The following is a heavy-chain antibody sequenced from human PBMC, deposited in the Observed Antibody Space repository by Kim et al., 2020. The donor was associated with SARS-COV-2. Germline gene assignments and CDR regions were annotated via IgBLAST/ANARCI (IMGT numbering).Heavy chain of an antibody. V-gene: IGHV4-30-2*04. J-gene: IGHJ4*02. CDR3: ARDGDYDSSGYRIDY. D-gene: IGHD3-22*01. Sequence: PSLNSRVTISVDTSKNQFSRKLTSVTAADTAVYYCARDGDYDSSGYRIDYWGQGALVTVSS.